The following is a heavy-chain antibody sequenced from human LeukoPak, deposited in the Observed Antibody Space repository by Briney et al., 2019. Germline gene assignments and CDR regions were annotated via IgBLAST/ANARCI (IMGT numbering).Heavy chain of an antibody. CDR2: IYPGDSDT. CDR3: ATAVQRFGELLLRDY. Sequence: GESLKISCKGSGYSFTSYWIGWVRQMPGKGLEWMGIIYPGDSDTRYSPSFQGQVTISADKSISTAYLQWSSLKASDTAMYYCATAVQRFGELLLRDYWGQGTLVTVSS. D-gene: IGHD3-10*01. J-gene: IGHJ4*02. V-gene: IGHV5-51*01. CDR1: GYSFTSYW.